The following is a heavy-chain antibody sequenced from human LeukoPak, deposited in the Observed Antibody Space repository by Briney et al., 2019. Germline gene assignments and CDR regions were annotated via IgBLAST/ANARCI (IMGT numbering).Heavy chain of an antibody. CDR2: IYYSGST. CDR1: GGSISSYY. V-gene: IGHV4-59*01. D-gene: IGHD1-1*01. Sequence: SQTLSLTCTVSGGSISSYYWSWIRQPPGKGLEWIGYIYYSGSTNYNPSLKSRVTISVDTSKNQFSLKLSSVTAADTAVYYCARDGTSLDIWGQGTMVTVSS. CDR3: ARDGTSLDI. J-gene: IGHJ3*02.